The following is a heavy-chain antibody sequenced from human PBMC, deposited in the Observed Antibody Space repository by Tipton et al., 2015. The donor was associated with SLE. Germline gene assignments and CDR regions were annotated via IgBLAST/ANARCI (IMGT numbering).Heavy chain of an antibody. CDR1: GGSIGSGY. V-gene: IGHV4-4*07. Sequence: TLSLTCNVSGGSIGSGYWSWLRQPAGTGLEWIGGLNPNWGTNYNPSLKSRVTMSVDTSKKQFALKLTSVSAADTAVYYCARDNSPSSFDSWGQGTLVTVSS. CDR2: LNPNWGT. D-gene: IGHD4-11*01. CDR3: ARDNSPSSFDS. J-gene: IGHJ5*01.